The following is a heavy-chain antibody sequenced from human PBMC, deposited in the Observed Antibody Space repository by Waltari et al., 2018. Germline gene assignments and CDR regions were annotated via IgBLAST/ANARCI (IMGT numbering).Heavy chain of an antibody. V-gene: IGHV3-33*01. D-gene: IGHD4-17*01. Sequence: QVQLVESGGGVVQHGRSLRLSCAASGFTFSSYGLHWVRQAPGKGVEWVAVIWYDVSNKYYADSVKGRFTISRDNSKNTLYLQMNSLRAEDTAVYYCVRVKVRGDYAGPDYWGQGTLVTVSS. J-gene: IGHJ4*02. CDR2: IWYDVSNK. CDR3: VRVKVRGDYAGPDY. CDR1: GFTFSSYG.